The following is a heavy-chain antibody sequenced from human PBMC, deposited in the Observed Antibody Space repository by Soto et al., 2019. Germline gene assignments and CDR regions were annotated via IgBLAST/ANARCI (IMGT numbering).Heavy chain of an antibody. V-gene: IGHV4-31*03. CDR3: ARDGHSGYDLRGYYYYGMDV. CDR1: GGSVSSGSYY. CDR2: IYYSGST. J-gene: IGHJ6*02. Sequence: SETLSLTCTVSGGSVSSGSYYWSWIRQHPGKGLEWIGYIYYSGSTYYNPSLKSRVTTSVDTSKNQFSLKLSSVTAADTAVYYCARDGHSGYDLRGYYYYGMDVWGQGTTVTVSS. D-gene: IGHD5-12*01.